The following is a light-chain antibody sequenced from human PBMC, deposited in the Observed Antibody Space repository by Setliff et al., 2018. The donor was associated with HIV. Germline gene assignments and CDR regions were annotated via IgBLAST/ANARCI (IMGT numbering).Light chain of an antibody. CDR2: DNN. CDR3: QSHDSSLSGYV. CDR1: SSNIGASYD. V-gene: IGLV1-40*01. J-gene: IGLJ1*01. Sequence: QSVLTQPPSVSGAPGQRVTISCTGSSSNIGASYDVHWYQQFPGTAPKLLIYDNNTRPSGVPDRFSGSKSGTSASLAITGLQAEDEADYYCQSHDSSLSGYVFGTGTKVTVL.